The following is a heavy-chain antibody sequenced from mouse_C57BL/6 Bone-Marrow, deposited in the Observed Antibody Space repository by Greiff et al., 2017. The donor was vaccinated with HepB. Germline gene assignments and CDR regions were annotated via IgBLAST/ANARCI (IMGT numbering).Heavy chain of an antibody. CDR1: GYTFTSYW. CDR2: INPSNGGT. D-gene: IGHD1-1*01. Sequence: VKLKQPGTELVKPGASVKLSCKASGYTFTSYWMHWVKQRPGQGLEWIGNINPSNGGTNYNEKFKSKATLTVDKSSSTAYMQLSSLTSEDSAVYYCARSGITTVVAPYFDYWGQGTTLTVSS. J-gene: IGHJ2*01. CDR3: ARSGITTVVAPYFDY. V-gene: IGHV1-53*01.